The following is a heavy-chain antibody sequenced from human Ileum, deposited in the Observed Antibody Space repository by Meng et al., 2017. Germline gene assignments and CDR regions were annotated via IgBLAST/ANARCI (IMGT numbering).Heavy chain of an antibody. V-gene: IGHV3-23*01. CDR3: AKASKGVTTVTTSDY. CDR2: ISGSGAGT. CDR1: GFTFSSYV. D-gene: IGHD4-17*01. J-gene: IGHJ4*02. Sequence: EVQLLESGGGLVQPGGCLGTSCAASGFTFSSYVMSWVRQAPGKGLEWVSTISGSGAGTYYADSVKGRFTISRDNSKNTLYLQMNSLRAEDTAVYYCAKASKGVTTVTTSDYWGQGTLVTVSS.